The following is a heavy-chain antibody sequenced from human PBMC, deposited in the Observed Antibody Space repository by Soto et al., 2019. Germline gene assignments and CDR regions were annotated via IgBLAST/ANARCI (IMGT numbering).Heavy chain of an antibody. CDR2: IPYDGSNK. CDR1: GFTFSSYA. V-gene: IGHV3-30-3*01. Sequence: QVQLEESGGGVVQPGRSLRLSCAASGFTFSSYAMYWVRQAPGKGLEWVAVIPYDGSNKYYADPVKGRFTISRDNSKNTLYLQRNSLRAEDTAVYYCARDGDSGSYVNWFDPWGQGTLVTVSS. J-gene: IGHJ5*02. D-gene: IGHD1-26*01. CDR3: ARDGDSGSYVNWFDP.